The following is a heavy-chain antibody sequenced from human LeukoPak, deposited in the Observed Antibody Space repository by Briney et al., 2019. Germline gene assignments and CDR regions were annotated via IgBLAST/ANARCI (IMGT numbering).Heavy chain of an antibody. D-gene: IGHD2-2*01. CDR3: ARDRYCTSTSCSEMDV. J-gene: IGHJ6*02. V-gene: IGHV3-30-3*01. CDR1: GFTFSNHA. Sequence: GGSLRLSCVTSGFTFSNHAMHWVRQAPGKGPEWVAVASYDGTNNHYADSVKGRFTIYRDNSKNTLYLQMNSLRTDDTAIYYCARDRYCTSTSCSEMDVWGQGTTVTVSS. CDR2: ASYDGTNN.